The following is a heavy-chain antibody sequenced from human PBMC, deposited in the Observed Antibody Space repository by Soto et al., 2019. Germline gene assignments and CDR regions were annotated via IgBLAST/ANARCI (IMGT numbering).Heavy chain of an antibody. J-gene: IGHJ4*02. CDR1: GYTLTELS. CDR2: FDPEDGET. CDR3: AILAYYDFWSGYHRRGLFDY. Sequence: QVQLVQSGAEVKKPGASVKVSCKVSGYTLTELSMHWVRQAPGKGLEWMGGFDPEDGETIYAQKFQGRVTMTEDTSTDTAYMELSSLRSEDTAVYYCAILAYYDFWSGYHRRGLFDYWGQGTLVTVSS. D-gene: IGHD3-3*01. V-gene: IGHV1-24*01.